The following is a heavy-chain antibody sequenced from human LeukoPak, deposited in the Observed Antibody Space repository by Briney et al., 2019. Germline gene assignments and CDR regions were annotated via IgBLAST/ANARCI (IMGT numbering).Heavy chain of an antibody. CDR3: ARDALGLGHFDY. J-gene: IGHJ4*02. V-gene: IGHV4-4*07. D-gene: IGHD3-16*01. Sequence: SETVSLTCTVSGDSINSHYWPWIRPPAGKGLEWIGRVYPSGSTNCNPSLKSRVTLSLDTSKNQFSLRLTSVTAADTAFYYCARDALGLGHFDYWSQGTLVTVSS. CDR2: VYPSGST. CDR1: GDSINSHY.